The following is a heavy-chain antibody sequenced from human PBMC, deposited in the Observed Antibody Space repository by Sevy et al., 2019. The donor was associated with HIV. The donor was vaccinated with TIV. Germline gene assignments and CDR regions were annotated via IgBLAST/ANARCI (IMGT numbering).Heavy chain of an antibody. CDR3: ARDRGGIGNFDY. Sequence: GGSLRLSCAASGFTVSRNYMTWVRQAPGKGLEWVSLIYSGGSTYYADSVKGRFTISRDNSKNTLYLQMNSLRVEDTAVYYCARDRGGIGNFDYWGQGTLVTVSS. CDR2: IYSGGST. CDR1: GFTVSRNY. J-gene: IGHJ4*02. V-gene: IGHV3-66*01. D-gene: IGHD3-16*01.